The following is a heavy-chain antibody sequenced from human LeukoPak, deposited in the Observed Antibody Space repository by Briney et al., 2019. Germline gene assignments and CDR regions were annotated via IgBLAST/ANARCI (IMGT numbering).Heavy chain of an antibody. J-gene: IGHJ5*02. CDR3: ARDNYGSGSLLLDNWFDP. D-gene: IGHD3-10*01. CDR2: IYYSGST. Sequence: PPETLSLTCTVSGGSISSYYWSWIRQPPGKGLEWIGYIYYSGSTNYNPSLKSRVTISVDTSKNQFSLKLSSVTAADTAVYYCARDNYGSGSLLLDNWFDPWGQGTLVTVSS. V-gene: IGHV4-59*01. CDR1: GGSISSYY.